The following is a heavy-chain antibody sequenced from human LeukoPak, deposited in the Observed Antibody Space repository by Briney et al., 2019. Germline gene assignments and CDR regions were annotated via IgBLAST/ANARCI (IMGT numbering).Heavy chain of an antibody. D-gene: IGHD3-22*01. CDR3: ARQLYYYDSSGYCPFDY. V-gene: IGHV5-51*01. CDR2: LYPGDSDT. J-gene: IGHJ4*02. CDR1: GYSFTSYW. Sequence: GASLQISCQGSGYSFTSYWIGWVRQLPGKGLEWMGILYPGDSDTRYSPSFQGQVTISADKSISTAYLQWSSLKASDTAMYYCARQLYYYDSSGYCPFDYWGQGTLVTVSS.